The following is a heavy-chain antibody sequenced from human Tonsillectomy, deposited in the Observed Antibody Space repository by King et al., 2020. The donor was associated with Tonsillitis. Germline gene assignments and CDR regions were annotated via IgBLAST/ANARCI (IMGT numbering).Heavy chain of an antibody. J-gene: IGHJ4*02. CDR2: THSSGTT. V-gene: IGHV4-31*03. CDR1: GGSISRGGFY. D-gene: IGHD3-22*01. Sequence: QLQESGPGLVKPSQTLSLTCTVSGGSISRGGFYWSWIRQHPGKGLEWIGYTHSSGTTYYNPSLKSRVTISADTYKNHFSLKLSSVTAADTAVYYCARDTIITGFDYWGQGTLVTVSS. CDR3: ARDTIITGFDY.